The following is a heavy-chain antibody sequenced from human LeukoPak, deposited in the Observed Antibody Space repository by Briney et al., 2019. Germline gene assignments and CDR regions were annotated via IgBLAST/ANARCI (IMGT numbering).Heavy chain of an antibody. CDR3: ARDSAIYDFSGLGPV. J-gene: IGHJ4*02. V-gene: IGHV3-21*01. Sequence: GGSLRLSCAASGFTSSSYSMNWVRQAPGKGLEWVSSISSSSSYIYYADSVKGRFTISRDNAKNSLYLQMNSLRAEDTAVYYCARDSAIYDFSGLGPVWGQGTLVTVSS. D-gene: IGHD3-3*01. CDR2: ISSSSSYI. CDR1: GFTSSSYS.